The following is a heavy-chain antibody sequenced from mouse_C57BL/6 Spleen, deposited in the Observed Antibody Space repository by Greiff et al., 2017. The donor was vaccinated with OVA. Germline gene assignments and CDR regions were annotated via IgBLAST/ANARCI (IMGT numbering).Heavy chain of an antibody. CDR1: GYTFTSYW. J-gene: IGHJ1*03. Sequence: VQLQQPGAELVMPGASVKLSCKASGYTFTSYWMHWVKQRPGQGLEWIGEIDPSDSYTNYNQKFKGKSTLTVDKSSSTAYMQLSSLTSEDSAVYYCARAGKSWYFDVWGTGTTVTVSS. V-gene: IGHV1-69*01. CDR2: IDPSDSYT. CDR3: ARAGKSWYFDV. D-gene: IGHD4-1*01.